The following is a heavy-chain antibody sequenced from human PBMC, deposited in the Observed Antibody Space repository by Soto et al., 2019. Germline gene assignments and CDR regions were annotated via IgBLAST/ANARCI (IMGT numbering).Heavy chain of an antibody. J-gene: IGHJ4*02. CDR1: GFTFSSYA. Sequence: DVQLLESGGDLVQPGGSLRLSCAASGFTFSSYAMSWVRQAPGKGLEWVSSMSGAGRSSYDADSVKGRFTISRDNSKNTLYMRLNNLRAADTVLYYCAKGPIFGVENIYDYWGQGTLVTVSS. D-gene: IGHD3-3*01. V-gene: IGHV3-23*01. CDR2: MSGAGRSS. CDR3: AKGPIFGVENIYDY.